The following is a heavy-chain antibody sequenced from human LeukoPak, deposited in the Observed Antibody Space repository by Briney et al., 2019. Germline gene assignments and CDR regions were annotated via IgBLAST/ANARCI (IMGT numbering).Heavy chain of an antibody. CDR2: ISGSGGST. V-gene: IGHV3-23*01. D-gene: IGHD2-15*01. CDR3: AKAPVTTCSGAYCYPFDY. Sequence: GGSLRLSCAASGFTFSTYKMSWVRQAPGKGLEWVSAISGSGGSTYYADSVKGRFTISRDNSKNTLYLQMNSLRAGDAAVYYCAKAPVTTCSGAYCYPFDYWSRGTLVTVSS. J-gene: IGHJ4*02. CDR1: GFTFSTYK.